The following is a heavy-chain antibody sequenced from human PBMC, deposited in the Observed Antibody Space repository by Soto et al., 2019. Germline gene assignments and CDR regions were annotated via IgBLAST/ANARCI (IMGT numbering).Heavy chain of an antibody. CDR2: ISGSGGST. Sequence: GGSLRLSCAASGFTFSSYAMSWVRQAPGKGLEWVSAISGSGGSTYYADSVKGRFTISRDNSKNSLYLQMNSLRAEDTAVYYCARDLQAGGSGSYYNRENAFDIWGQGTMVTVSS. CDR3: ARDLQAGGSGSYYNRENAFDI. CDR1: GFTFSSYA. V-gene: IGHV3-23*01. J-gene: IGHJ3*02. D-gene: IGHD3-10*01.